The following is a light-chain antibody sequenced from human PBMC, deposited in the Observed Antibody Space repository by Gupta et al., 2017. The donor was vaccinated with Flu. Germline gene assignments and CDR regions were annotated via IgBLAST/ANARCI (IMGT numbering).Light chain of an antibody. CDR1: ESLLFDSNNKNY. J-gene: IGKJ5*01. V-gene: IGKV4-1*01. Sequence: DFVMTQSPDSLAVSLGERATINCKSSESLLFDSNNKNYLAWYQHTPGQPPKLLISWASIRESGAPDRFSGSGSGTDFSLTINSLQAEDVAVYFCQQYYDIPITFGQGTRLEI. CDR2: WAS. CDR3: QQYYDIPIT.